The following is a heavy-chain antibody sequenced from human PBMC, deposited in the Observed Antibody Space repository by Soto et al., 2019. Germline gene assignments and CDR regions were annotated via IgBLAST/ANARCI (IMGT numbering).Heavy chain of an antibody. CDR1: GFSLSTSGVG. V-gene: IGHV2-5*01. J-gene: IGHJ6*02. D-gene: IGHD3-3*01. CDR2: INWNDDK. CDR3: ALTYYDFLSGYYVGRDV. Sequence: SGPTLVNPTHTLTLTCTFSGFSLSTSGVGVGWIRQPPGKALEWLALINWNDDKRYSPSLKSRLTITKNTSKNQVVLTMTNMDPVDTATYYCALTYYDFLSGYYVGRDVWGQGTTVTISS.